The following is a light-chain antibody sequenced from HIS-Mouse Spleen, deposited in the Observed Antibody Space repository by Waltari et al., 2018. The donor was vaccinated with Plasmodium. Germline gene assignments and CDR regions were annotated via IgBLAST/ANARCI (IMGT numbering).Light chain of an antibody. CDR3: QQYNNWSFT. CDR1: QSFSSN. V-gene: IGKV3-15*01. J-gene: IGKJ3*01. CDR2: GAS. Sequence: EIVMTQSPATLSVSPGERATLSCRASQSFSSNLAWYQQKPGQAPRRLIYGASTRATGIPARFSGSGSGTEFTLTISSLQSEDFAVYYCQQYNNWSFTFGPGTKVDIK.